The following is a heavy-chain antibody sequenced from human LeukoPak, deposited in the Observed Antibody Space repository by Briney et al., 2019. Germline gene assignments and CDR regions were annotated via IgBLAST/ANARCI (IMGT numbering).Heavy chain of an antibody. V-gene: IGHV3-66*04. D-gene: IGHD3-10*01. CDR2: IYSGGTT. Sequence: GGSLRLSCAASGFTVSSHYMSWVRQAPGKGLEWVSVIYSGGTTYYADSVKGRFTISKDNSKNSLYLQMNSLRAEDTAVYYCASHYYGSGSDYYMDVWGKGTTVTVSS. CDR1: GFTVSSHY. J-gene: IGHJ6*03. CDR3: ASHYYGSGSDYYMDV.